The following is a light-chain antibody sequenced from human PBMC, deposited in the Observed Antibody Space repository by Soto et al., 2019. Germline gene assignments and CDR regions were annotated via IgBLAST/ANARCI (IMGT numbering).Light chain of an antibody. CDR1: QSLLYSDGNTY. Sequence: DVVMTQSPLSLPVTLGQPASISCRSSQSLLYSDGNTYLNWFQQRPGQSPRRLIYKVSNRDSGVPDRFSGSGSGTDCTLKISRVEAEDVGIYYCLQGTHWPWTFGQGTKVEIK. J-gene: IGKJ1*01. V-gene: IGKV2-30*01. CDR3: LQGTHWPWT. CDR2: KVS.